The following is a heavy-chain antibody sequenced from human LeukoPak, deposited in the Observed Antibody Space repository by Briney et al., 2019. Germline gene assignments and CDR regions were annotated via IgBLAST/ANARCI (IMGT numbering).Heavy chain of an antibody. CDR1: GGSFSGYY. V-gene: IGHV4-34*01. CDR3: ARGRVAAN. J-gene: IGHJ4*02. Sequence: SETLSLTCAVYGGSFSGYYWSWIRQPPGKGLEWIGEINHSGSTNYNPSLKSRVTISVDTSKNQFSLKLSSVTAADTAVYYCARGRVAANWGQGTLVTVSS. CDR2: INHSGST. D-gene: IGHD6-19*01.